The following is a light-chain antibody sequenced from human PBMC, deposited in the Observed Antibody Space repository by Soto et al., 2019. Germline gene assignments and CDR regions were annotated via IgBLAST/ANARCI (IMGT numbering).Light chain of an antibody. CDR2: DVI. Sequence: QSVLTQPGSVTGAPGQSIAVACTGVRTEVDGYDYVSWYQQHPGQAPQLIIYDVIYRPSGVSNRFSVSKSANTASLTISGLQAEDEADYYCSSYTTSGNYVFGTGTKVTVL. J-gene: IGLJ1*01. CDR3: SSYTTSGNYV. CDR1: RTEVDGYDY. V-gene: IGLV2-14*03.